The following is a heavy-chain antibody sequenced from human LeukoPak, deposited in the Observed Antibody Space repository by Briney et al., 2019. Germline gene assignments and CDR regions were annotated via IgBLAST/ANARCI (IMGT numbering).Heavy chain of an antibody. D-gene: IGHD2-2*01. CDR2: IYTSGST. CDR3: ARVSIGVVPAAWDAFDI. V-gene: IGHV4-4*07. Sequence: SETLSLTCTVSGGSISSYYWSWIRQPAGKGLEWIGRIYTSGSTNYNPSLKSRVTMSVDTSKNQCSLKLSSVTAADTAVYYCARVSIGVVPAAWDAFDIWGQGTMVTVSS. CDR1: GGSISSYY. J-gene: IGHJ3*02.